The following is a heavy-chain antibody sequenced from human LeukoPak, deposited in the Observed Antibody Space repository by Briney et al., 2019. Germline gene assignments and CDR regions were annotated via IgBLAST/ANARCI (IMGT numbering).Heavy chain of an antibody. D-gene: IGHD4-11*01. CDR2: FYTGGST. CDR1: GGSIGSGTYY. J-gene: IGHJ6*03. Sequence: SETLSLTCTVSGGSIGSGTYYWTWLRQPAGKGLEWIGRFYTGGSTNYNPSLRSRVSISLDMSKNQFSLKMSSVTAADTAVYYCVRVPTTVDNYYMDVWGKGTTVTVSS. CDR3: VRVPTTVDNYYMDV. V-gene: IGHV4-61*02.